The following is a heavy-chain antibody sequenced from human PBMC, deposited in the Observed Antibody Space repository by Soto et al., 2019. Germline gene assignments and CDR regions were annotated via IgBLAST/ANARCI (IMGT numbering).Heavy chain of an antibody. CDR1: GYTFTSYG. D-gene: IGHD3-22*01. Sequence: ASLKVSCKASGYTFTSYGISWVRQAPGQGLEWMGWISAYNGNTNYAQKLQGRVTMTTDTSTSTAYMELRSLRSDDTAVYYCARRRAYYYDSSGYYLPYDAFDIWGQGTMVTVSS. J-gene: IGHJ3*02. CDR2: ISAYNGNT. V-gene: IGHV1-18*01. CDR3: ARRRAYYYDSSGYYLPYDAFDI.